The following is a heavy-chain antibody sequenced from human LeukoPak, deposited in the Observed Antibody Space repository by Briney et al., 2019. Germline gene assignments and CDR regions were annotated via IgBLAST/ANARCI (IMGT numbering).Heavy chain of an antibody. J-gene: IGHJ4*02. D-gene: IGHD5-18*01. V-gene: IGHV3-30*02. CDR2: IRNDGSDK. CDR3: AKVATETAMVTGGFDY. CDR1: GFTFSSYG. Sequence: GGSLRPSCAASGFTFSSYGIHWVRQAPGKGLDWVAFIRNDGSDKYYGDSVKGRFTISRDNSKNTVYLQMNSLRSEDTSVYFCAKVATETAMVTGGFDYWGQGTLVTVSS.